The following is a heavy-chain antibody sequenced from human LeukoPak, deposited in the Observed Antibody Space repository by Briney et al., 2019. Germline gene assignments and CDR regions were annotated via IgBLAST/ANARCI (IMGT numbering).Heavy chain of an antibody. Sequence: PGGSLRLSCAASGFTVSSNYMSWVRQAPGKGLEWVSVIYSGGSTYYADSVKVRFTISRDNSKNTLYLQMNSLRAEDTAVYYCARGPSYYDFWSGLRGRNYYYYYMDVWGKGTTVTVSS. CDR1: GFTVSSNY. CDR2: IYSGGST. V-gene: IGHV3-53*01. CDR3: ARGPSYYDFWSGLRGRNYYYYYMDV. J-gene: IGHJ6*03. D-gene: IGHD3-3*01.